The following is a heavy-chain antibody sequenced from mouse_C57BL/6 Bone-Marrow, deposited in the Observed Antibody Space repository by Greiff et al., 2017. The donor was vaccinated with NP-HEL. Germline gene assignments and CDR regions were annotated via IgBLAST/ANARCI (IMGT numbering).Heavy chain of an antibody. V-gene: IGHV1-55*01. CDR3: ATLEDSSGFGYFDY. Sequence: QVQLQQSGAELVKPGASVKMSCKASGYTFTSYWITWVKQRPGQGLEWIGDIYPGSGSTNYNEKFKSKATLTVDTSSSTAYMQLSILTSEDSAVYYCATLEDSSGFGYFDYWGQGTTLTVSS. D-gene: IGHD3-2*02. CDR2: IYPGSGST. J-gene: IGHJ2*01. CDR1: GYTFTSYW.